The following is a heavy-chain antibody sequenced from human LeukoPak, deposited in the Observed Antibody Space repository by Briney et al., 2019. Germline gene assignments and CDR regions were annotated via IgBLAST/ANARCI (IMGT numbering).Heavy chain of an antibody. D-gene: IGHD4-23*01. CDR1: GGSISSYY. J-gene: IGHJ3*02. V-gene: IGHV4-59*01. CDR3: ATLTGGDDAFDI. CDR2: IYYSGST. Sequence: SETLSLTCTVSGGSISSYYWSWIRQPPGKGLEWIGYIYYSGSTNYNPSLKSRVTISVLTSKNRFSLKLSSVTAADTAVYYCATLTGGDDAFDIWGQGTMVTVSS.